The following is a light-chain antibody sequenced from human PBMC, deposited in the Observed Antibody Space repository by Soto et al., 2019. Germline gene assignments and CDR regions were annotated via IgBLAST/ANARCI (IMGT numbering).Light chain of an antibody. CDR3: QQLRA. J-gene: IGKJ3*01. CDR2: GAS. Sequence: EIVLTQSPGTLSLSPGERATLSCRASQSVSSSYLAWSQQKPCQSPSLLIYGASSRATGIPDRFSGSGSGIDFTLTISRLEPEDFAVYYCQQLRAFGPGTKVDIK. CDR1: QSVSSSY. V-gene: IGKV3-20*01.